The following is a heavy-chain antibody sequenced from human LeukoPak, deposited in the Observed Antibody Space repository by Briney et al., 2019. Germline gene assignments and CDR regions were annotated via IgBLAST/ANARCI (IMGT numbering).Heavy chain of an antibody. Sequence: GESLKISCKGSGYSFINYWIGWVRQMPGKGLEWVGIIYPGDSDTRYSPSFQGQVTISTDKSISTAYLQWSSLKASDTAMYYCARHLGRSQLDYWGQGTLVTVSS. CDR2: IYPGDSDT. D-gene: IGHD1-26*01. CDR3: ARHLGRSQLDY. CDR1: GYSFINYW. V-gene: IGHV5-51*01. J-gene: IGHJ4*02.